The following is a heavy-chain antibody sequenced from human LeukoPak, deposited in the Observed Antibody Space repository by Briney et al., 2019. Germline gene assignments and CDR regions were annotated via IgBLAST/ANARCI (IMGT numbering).Heavy chain of an antibody. CDR2: INHSGST. Sequence: SETLSLTCAVYGGSLSGYYWSWIRQHPGKGLEWIGEINHSGSTNYNPSLKGRVTISVDTSKNQFSLKLSSVTAADTAVYYCARGLAVAGTYYYYYYGMDVWGQGTTATVSS. J-gene: IGHJ6*02. V-gene: IGHV4-34*01. CDR3: ARGLAVAGTYYYYYYGMDV. D-gene: IGHD6-19*01. CDR1: GGSLSGYY.